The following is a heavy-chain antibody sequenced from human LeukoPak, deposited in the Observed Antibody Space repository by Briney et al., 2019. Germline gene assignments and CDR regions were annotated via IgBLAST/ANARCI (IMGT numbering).Heavy chain of an antibody. CDR3: VRALGSSSADY. Sequence: GGSLRLSCAVSGFTLSNYGMSWVRQAPGKGLEWVANIKQDGSEKYYVDSVEGRFTISRDNAKNSVSLQMNSLRGEATAVYYCVRALGSSSADYWGQGTLVTVSS. D-gene: IGHD6-6*01. CDR1: GFTLSNYG. J-gene: IGHJ4*02. CDR2: IKQDGSEK. V-gene: IGHV3-7*01.